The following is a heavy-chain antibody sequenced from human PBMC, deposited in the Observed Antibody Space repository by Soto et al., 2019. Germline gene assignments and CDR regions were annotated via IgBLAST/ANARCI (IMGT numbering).Heavy chain of an antibody. Sequence: ASVKVSCKASGYTFTSYYTHWVRQAPGQGLEWMGIINPSGGSTSYAQKFQGRVTMTRDTSTSTVYMELSSLRSEDTAVYYCARDIGYCSSTSCSDIDYWGQGTLVTVSS. CDR2: INPSGGST. V-gene: IGHV1-46*01. CDR3: ARDIGYCSSTSCSDIDY. J-gene: IGHJ4*02. CDR1: GYTFTSYY. D-gene: IGHD2-2*01.